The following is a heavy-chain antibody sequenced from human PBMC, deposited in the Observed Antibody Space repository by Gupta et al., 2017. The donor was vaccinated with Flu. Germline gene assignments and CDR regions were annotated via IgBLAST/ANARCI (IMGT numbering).Heavy chain of an antibody. V-gene: IGHV1-24*01. CDR1: GYTLTELS. J-gene: IGHJ5*02. CDR3: ATVSYYYDSSGSHPKGWFDP. D-gene: IGHD3-22*01. Sequence: QVQLVQSGAEVKKPGASVKVSCKVSGYTLTELSMHWVRQAPGKGLEWMGGFDPEDGETIYAQKFQGRVTMTEDTSTDTAYMELSSLRSEDTAVYYCATVSYYYDSSGSHPKGWFDPWGQGTLVTVSS. CDR2: FDPEDGET.